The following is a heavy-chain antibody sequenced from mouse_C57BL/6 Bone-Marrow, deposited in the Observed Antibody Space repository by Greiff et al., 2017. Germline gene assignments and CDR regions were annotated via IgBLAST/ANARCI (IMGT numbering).Heavy chain of an antibody. CDR3: ARGPITTVVEAFAY. V-gene: IGHV1-81*01. CDR1: GYTFTSYG. CDR2: IYPRSGNT. Sequence: VQVVESGAELARPGASVKLSCKASGYTFTSYGISWVKQRTGQGLEWIGEIYPRSGNTYYNEKFKGKATLTADKSSSTAYMELRSLTSEDSAVYFCARGPITTVVEAFAYWGQGTLVTVSA. D-gene: IGHD1-1*01. J-gene: IGHJ3*01.